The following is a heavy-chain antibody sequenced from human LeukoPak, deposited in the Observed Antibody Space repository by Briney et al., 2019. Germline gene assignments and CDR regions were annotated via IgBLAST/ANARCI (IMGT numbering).Heavy chain of an antibody. V-gene: IGHV5-51*01. CDR2: IYPGDSDT. CDR1: GNSIKDYW. Sequence: GESLKISCKGFGNSIKDYWINWVRQMPGEGLEWMGIIYPGDSDTRYNPSFQGLVTISADKSINTAYLQWRNLKASDTAMYYCARGRLINDYSNYDPWGQGTLVTVSS. D-gene: IGHD4-11*01. CDR3: ARGRLINDYSNYDP. J-gene: IGHJ5*02.